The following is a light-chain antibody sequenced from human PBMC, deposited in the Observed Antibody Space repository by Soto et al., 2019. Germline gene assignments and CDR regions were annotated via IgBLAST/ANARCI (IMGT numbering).Light chain of an antibody. V-gene: IGKV3-15*01. CDR3: QQYNNWPTWT. CDR1: QSVGSN. CDR2: GAS. J-gene: IGKJ1*01. Sequence: EIVMTQSPATLSVSTGERATLSCRARQSVGSNLAWYQQKPGQAPRLLIYGASTRATGIPARFSGSGSETEFTLTISSLQAEDSAVYFCQQYNNWPTWTFGQGTKVDI.